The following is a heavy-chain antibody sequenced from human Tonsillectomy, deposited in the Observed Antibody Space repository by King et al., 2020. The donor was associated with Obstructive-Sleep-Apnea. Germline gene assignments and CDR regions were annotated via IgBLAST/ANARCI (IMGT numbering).Heavy chain of an antibody. CDR1: GFTFSSYG. CDR3: AKEAYGSGSYYGLNAFDI. J-gene: IGHJ3*02. CDR2: ISYDGSNK. V-gene: IGHV3-30*18. Sequence: VQLVESGGGVVQPGRSLRLSCAASGFTFSSYGMHWVRQAPGKGLEWGAVISYDGSNKYYADSVKGRFTISRDLSKNTLYLQMHSLRTEDTAVYFCAKEAYGSGSYYGLNAFDIWGQGTMVTVSS. D-gene: IGHD3-10*01.